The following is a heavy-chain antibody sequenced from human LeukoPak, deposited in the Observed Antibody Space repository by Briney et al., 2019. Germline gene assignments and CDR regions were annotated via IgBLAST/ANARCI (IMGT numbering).Heavy chain of an antibody. D-gene: IGHD2-8*01. CDR1: GYTLTELS. J-gene: IGHJ4*02. CDR2: FDPEDGET. CDR3: ALISYCTTATCYYLDY. Sequence: ASVKVSCKVSGYTLTELSMHWVRQAPGKGLEWMGGFDPEDGETIYAQKFQGRVTMTADTSTSTAYMGLRSLRSDDTAVYYCALISYCTTATCYYLDYWGQGTLVTVSS. V-gene: IGHV1-24*01.